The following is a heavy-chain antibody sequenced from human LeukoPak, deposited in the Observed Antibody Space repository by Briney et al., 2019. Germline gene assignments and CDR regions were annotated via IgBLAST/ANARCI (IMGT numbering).Heavy chain of an antibody. V-gene: IGHV4-39*01. CDR3: SRQGALTARDTIYFLH. D-gene: IGHD3-3*01. CDR2: IYYRGTT. J-gene: IGHJ1*01. Sequence: TPSETLSLTCTVSGGSISSNSYYWGWIRQPPGKGLEWIGSIYYRGTTYYNPSLKSRVTISIDTSKNQFSLKLNSVTAPDTAVYYCSRQGALTARDTIYFLHWGQGTLVTVSS. CDR1: GGSISSNSYY.